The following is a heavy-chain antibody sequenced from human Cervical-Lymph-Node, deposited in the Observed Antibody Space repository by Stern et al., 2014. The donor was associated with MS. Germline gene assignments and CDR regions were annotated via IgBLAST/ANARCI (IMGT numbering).Heavy chain of an antibody. D-gene: IGHD2-21*01. CDR1: GFSLRKAGMG. Sequence: QVTLKESGPVLVKSTETLTLTCTVSGFSLRKAGMGVSWIRQPPGKALEWLANIFPNDEKSYRTSLKSRLTISKDTSKSQVVLTMTNMDPLDTATYYCARTLLLLFGDFSSRWFYPWGQGTLVTVSS. CDR2: IFPNDEK. V-gene: IGHV2-26*01. J-gene: IGHJ5*02. CDR3: ARTLLLLFGDFSSRWFYP.